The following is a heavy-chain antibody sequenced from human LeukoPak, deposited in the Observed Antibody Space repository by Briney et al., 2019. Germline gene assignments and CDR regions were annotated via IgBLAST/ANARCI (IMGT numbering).Heavy chain of an antibody. V-gene: IGHV4-34*01. J-gene: IGHJ6*03. Sequence: ASETLSLTCAVYGGSFSGYYWSWIRQPPGKGLEWIGEINHSGSTNYNPSLKSRVTISVDTSKNQFSLKLSSVTAADTAVYYCARLVVDSSGWTYYYYYMDVWGKGTTVTISS. CDR2: INHSGST. CDR1: GGSFSGYY. CDR3: ARLVVDSSGWTYYYYYMDV. D-gene: IGHD6-19*01.